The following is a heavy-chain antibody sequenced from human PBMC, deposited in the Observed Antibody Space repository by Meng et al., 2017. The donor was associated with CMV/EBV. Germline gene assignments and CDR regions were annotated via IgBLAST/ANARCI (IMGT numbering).Heavy chain of an antibody. J-gene: IGHJ6*02. D-gene: IGHD4-11*01. V-gene: IGHV2-26*01. Sequence: SGPTLVKPTETLTLTCTVSWFSLSNARMGVSWIRQPPGKALEWLAHIFSNDEKSYSTSLKSRLTISKDTSKNQVVLTMTNMDPVDTATYYCARIHSNYGPYGMDVWGQGTTVTVSS. CDR2: IFSNDEK. CDR3: ARIHSNYGPYGMDV. CDR1: WFSLSNARMG.